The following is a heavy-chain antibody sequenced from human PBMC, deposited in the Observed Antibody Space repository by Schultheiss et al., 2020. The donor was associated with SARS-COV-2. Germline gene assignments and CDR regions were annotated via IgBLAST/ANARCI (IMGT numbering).Heavy chain of an antibody. V-gene: IGHV3-23*01. CDR2: ISGSGGST. J-gene: IGHJ4*02. CDR3: ARDVPDGSSWYLDY. CDR1: GFTFSRFG. Sequence: GGSLRLSCAASGFTFSRFGMNWVRQAPGKGLEWVSAISGSGGSTYYADSVKGRFTISRDKSKNSVYLQMNSLRAEDTAVYFCARDVPDGSSWYLDYWGQGIQVTVSS. D-gene: IGHD6-13*01.